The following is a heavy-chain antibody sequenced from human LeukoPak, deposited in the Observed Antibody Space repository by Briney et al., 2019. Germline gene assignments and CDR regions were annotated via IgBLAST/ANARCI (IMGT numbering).Heavy chain of an antibody. CDR2: INHSGST. CDR3: ARAWLGYCSSTSCYAAPRKYYFDY. J-gene: IGHJ4*02. Sequence: SETLSLTCAVYGGSFSGYYWSWIRQPPGKGLEWIGEINHSGSTNYNPSLKSRVTISVDTSKNQFSLKLSSVTAADTAVYYCARAWLGYCSSTSCYAAPRKYYFDYWGQRTLVTVSS. CDR1: GGSFSGYY. D-gene: IGHD2-2*01. V-gene: IGHV4-34*01.